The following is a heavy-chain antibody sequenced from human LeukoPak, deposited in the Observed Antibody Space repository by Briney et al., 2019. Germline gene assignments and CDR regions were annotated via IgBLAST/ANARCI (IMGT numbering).Heavy chain of an antibody. V-gene: IGHV4-39*02. J-gene: IGHJ4*02. CDR2: IYYSGST. CDR3: ARDKEHSYGRYFDF. CDR1: GGSISSSSYY. D-gene: IGHD5-18*01. Sequence: SETLSLTCTVSGGSISSSSYYWGWIRQPPGKGLEWIGSIYYSGSTYYNPSLKSRVTISVDTSKNQFSLKLSSVTAADTAVYYCARDKEHSYGRYFDFWGQGISVTVSS.